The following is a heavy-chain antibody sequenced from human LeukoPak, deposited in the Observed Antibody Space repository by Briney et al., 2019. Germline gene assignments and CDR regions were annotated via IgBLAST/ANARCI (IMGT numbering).Heavy chain of an antibody. Sequence: GESLKISCKGSGYSFTNYWIGWMRQMPGKGLEWMGIIYPGDSDTRYSPSFQGQVTISADKSISTAYLQWSSLKASDTAMYYCAAGTTVTTGFYYYYGMDVWGQGTTVTVSS. D-gene: IGHD4-17*01. V-gene: IGHV5-51*01. CDR1: GYSFTNYW. CDR3: AAGTTVTTGFYYYYGMDV. CDR2: IYPGDSDT. J-gene: IGHJ6*02.